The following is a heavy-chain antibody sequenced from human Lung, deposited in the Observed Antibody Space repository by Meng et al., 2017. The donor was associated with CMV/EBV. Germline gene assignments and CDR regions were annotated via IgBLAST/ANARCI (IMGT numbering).Heavy chain of an antibody. J-gene: IGHJ6*02. D-gene: IGHD4-17*01. V-gene: IGHV1-8*01. Sequence: ASXXVSCKASGYTLTTYGINWVRQAPGQGLEWMGWVNPYNGDGGYAQRFQGRVTVTTDTSINTAYLELTSLRSDDTAVYYCVRAVHGLEIWGQGPTVTVS. CDR1: GYTLTTYG. CDR2: VNPYNGDG. CDR3: VRAVHGLEI.